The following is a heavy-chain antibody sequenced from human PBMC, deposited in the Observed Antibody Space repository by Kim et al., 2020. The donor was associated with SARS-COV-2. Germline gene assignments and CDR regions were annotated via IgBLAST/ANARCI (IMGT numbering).Heavy chain of an antibody. Sequence: ASVKVSCKASKYTFSNYAMNWVRQAPGQGLEWMGWINTNTGYPTYAQGFTGRVVFSLDTSVSTAYLQISSLKAEDTAVYYWARGPSLYYYGVGSLQCFDYWGQGTLVTVSS. CDR1: KYTFSNYA. J-gene: IGHJ4*02. CDR2: INTNTGYP. D-gene: IGHD3-10*01. V-gene: IGHV7-4-1*02. CDR3: ARGPSLYYYGVGSLQCFDY.